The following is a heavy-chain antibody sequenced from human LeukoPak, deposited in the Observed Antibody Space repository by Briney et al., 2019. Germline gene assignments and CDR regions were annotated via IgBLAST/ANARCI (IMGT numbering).Heavy chain of an antibody. Sequence: GGSLRLSCAASGFTFSNYAMSWVRQAPGKGLEWVSSISSSSSYIYYADSVKGRFTISRDNAKNSLYLQMNSLRAEDTAVYYCARGYDILTGYGWDYYYGMDVWGQGTTVTVSS. J-gene: IGHJ6*02. CDR3: ARGYDILTGYGWDYYYGMDV. CDR1: GFTFSNYA. CDR2: ISSSSSYI. D-gene: IGHD3-9*01. V-gene: IGHV3-21*01.